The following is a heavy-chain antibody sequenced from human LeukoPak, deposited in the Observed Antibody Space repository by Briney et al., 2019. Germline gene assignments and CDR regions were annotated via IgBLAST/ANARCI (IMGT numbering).Heavy chain of an antibody. CDR3: ARAGQGFDS. J-gene: IGHJ5*01. CDR2: INSDGTTT. Sequence: GGSLRLSCAASRFTFTSYWMHWVRQGPGKGLVWVSRINSDGTTTTYADSVKGRFTISRDNAKNTLYLQMNSLRAEDTAVYYCARAGQGFDSWGQGTLVTVSS. CDR1: RFTFTSYW. V-gene: IGHV3-74*01.